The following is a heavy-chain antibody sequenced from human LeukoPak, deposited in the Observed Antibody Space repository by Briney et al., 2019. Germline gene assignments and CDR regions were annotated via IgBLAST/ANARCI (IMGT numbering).Heavy chain of an antibody. Sequence: GGSLRLSCAASGFTFSSYAMSWVRQAPGKGLEWVSAISGSGGSTYYADSVKGRLTISRDNSKNTLYLQMNSLRAEDTAVYYCAKSSRQWLVQDYFDYWGQGTLVTVSS. D-gene: IGHD6-19*01. V-gene: IGHV3-23*01. J-gene: IGHJ4*02. CDR3: AKSSRQWLVQDYFDY. CDR1: GFTFSSYA. CDR2: ISGSGGST.